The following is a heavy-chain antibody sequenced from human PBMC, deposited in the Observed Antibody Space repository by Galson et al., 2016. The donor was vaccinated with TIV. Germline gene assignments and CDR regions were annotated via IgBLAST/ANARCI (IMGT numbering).Heavy chain of an antibody. V-gene: IGHV1-69*06. CDR3: ARGRGYNFASGSSYFDF. J-gene: IGHJ4*02. D-gene: IGHD3-10*01. Sequence: SVKVSCKASGGIFNNFVISWVRQAPGQGPEWMGSINPIFGTANSAQKFQGRVTITADTSTSTIYMELSSLRSEDTAVYYCARGRGYNFASGSSYFDFWGQGTLVTVSS. CDR2: INPIFGTA. CDR1: GGIFNNFV.